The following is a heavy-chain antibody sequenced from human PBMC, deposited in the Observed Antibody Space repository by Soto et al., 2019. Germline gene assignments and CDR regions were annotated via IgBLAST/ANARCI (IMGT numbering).Heavy chain of an antibody. Sequence: GASVKVSCKASGCTISSYAISWVRQAPGQGLEWMGGIIPIFGTANYAQKFQGRVTITADESTSTAYMELSSLRSEDTAVYYCARVSQQLASYNWFDPWGQGTLVTVSS. CDR3: ARVSQQLASYNWFDP. J-gene: IGHJ5*02. CDR2: IIPIFGTA. V-gene: IGHV1-69*13. CDR1: GCTISSYA. D-gene: IGHD6-6*01.